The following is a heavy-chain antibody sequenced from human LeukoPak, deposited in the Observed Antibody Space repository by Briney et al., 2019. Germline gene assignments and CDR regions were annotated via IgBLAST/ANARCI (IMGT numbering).Heavy chain of an antibody. Sequence: SETLSLTCTVSGGSISSSSYYWGWIRQPPGKGLEWIGSIYYSGSTYYNPSLKSRVTISVDTSKNQFSLKPSSVTAADTAVYYCASINPTIDYSLDYWGQGTLVTVSS. CDR1: GGSISSSSYY. V-gene: IGHV4-39*01. CDR2: IYYSGST. D-gene: IGHD4-11*01. CDR3: ASINPTIDYSLDY. J-gene: IGHJ4*02.